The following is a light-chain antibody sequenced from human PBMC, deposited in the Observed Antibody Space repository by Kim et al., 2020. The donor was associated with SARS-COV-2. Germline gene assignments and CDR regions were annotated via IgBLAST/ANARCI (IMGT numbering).Light chain of an antibody. CDR3: QQLNTSPLT. CDR1: QGITID. CDR2: ATS. V-gene: IGKV1-9*01. Sequence: ASVGDRVTITCRASQGITIDLSWYQQKSGKAPKLLIYATSTLQSGVPSRFGGSGAGTDFTLTIGSLQSEYFASYYCQQLNTSPLTFGGGTKVDIK. J-gene: IGKJ4*01.